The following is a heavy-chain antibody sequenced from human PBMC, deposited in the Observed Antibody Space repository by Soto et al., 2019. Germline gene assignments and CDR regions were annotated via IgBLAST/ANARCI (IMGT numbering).Heavy chain of an antibody. CDR1: GGTFSSYA. V-gene: IGHV1-69*13. CDR3: ARDLKPRVTIFGGHDAFDI. Sequence: SVKVSRKASGGTFSSYAISWVRQSPGQRIEWMGGIIPIFGTANYAQKFQGRVTITADESTSTAYMEMSSLRSEDTAVYYCARDLKPRVTIFGGHDAFDIWGQGTMVTVSS. J-gene: IGHJ3*02. D-gene: IGHD3-3*01. CDR2: IIPIFGTA.